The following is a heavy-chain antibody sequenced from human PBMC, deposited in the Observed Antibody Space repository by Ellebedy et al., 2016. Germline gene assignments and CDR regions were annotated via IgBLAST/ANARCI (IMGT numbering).Heavy chain of an antibody. CDR1: GGSISSGGYY. D-gene: IGHD2-21*01. CDR2: IYYSGST. J-gene: IGHJ6*02. CDR3: AKDLAMVVPYGMDV. V-gene: IGHV4-31*03. Sequence: LRLSCTVSGGSISSGGYYWSWIRQHPGKGLEWIGYIYYSGSTYYNPSLKSRVTISVDTSKNQFSLKLSSVTAADTAVYYCAKDLAMVVPYGMDVWGQGTTVTVSS.